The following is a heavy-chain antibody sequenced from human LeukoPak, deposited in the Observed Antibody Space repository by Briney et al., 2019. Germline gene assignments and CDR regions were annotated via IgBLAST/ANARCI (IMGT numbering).Heavy chain of an antibody. V-gene: IGHV4-31*03. Sequence: SETLSLTCTVSGGSIRSGGYYWSWIRQHPGKGLEWIGYIYYRGSTYYNPSLRSRVTISVDTSKNQFSLKLSSVTAADTAVYYCARVRGVNAFDIWGQGTMVTVSS. J-gene: IGHJ3*02. CDR2: IYYRGST. CDR3: ARVRGVNAFDI. D-gene: IGHD3-10*01. CDR1: GGSIRSGGYY.